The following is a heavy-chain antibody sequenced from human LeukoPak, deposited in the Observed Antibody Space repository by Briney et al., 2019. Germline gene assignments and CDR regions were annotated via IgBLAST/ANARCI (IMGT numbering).Heavy chain of an antibody. V-gene: IGHV3-74*01. J-gene: IGHJ4*02. Sequence: GGSLRLSCAASGFTFSSYWMHWVRQAPGKGLVWVSRINSDGSSTSYADSVKGRFTISRDNAKNPLYLQMNSLRAEDTAVYYCARDGGDGFIDYWGQGTLVTVSS. CDR2: INSDGSST. CDR1: GFTFSSYW. D-gene: IGHD2-21*02. CDR3: ARDGGDGFIDY.